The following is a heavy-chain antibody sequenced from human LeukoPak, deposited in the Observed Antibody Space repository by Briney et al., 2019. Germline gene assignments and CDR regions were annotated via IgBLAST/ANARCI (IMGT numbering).Heavy chain of an antibody. CDR2: FDPEDGET. CDR3: ATTGSGYYTPLDY. J-gene: IGHJ4*02. CDR1: GYTLTELS. V-gene: IGHV1-24*01. D-gene: IGHD3-3*01. Sequence: ASVKVSCKVSGYTLTELSMHWVRQAPGKGLEWMGGFDPEDGETIYAQKFQGRVTMTEDTSTDTAYMELGSLRSEDTAVYYCATTGSGYYTPLDYWGQGTLVTVSS.